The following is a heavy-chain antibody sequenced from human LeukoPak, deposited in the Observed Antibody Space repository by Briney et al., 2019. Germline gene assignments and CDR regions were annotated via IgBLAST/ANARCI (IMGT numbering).Heavy chain of an antibody. V-gene: IGHV4-59*01. CDR3: ARALRYCSSTSCSNWFDP. J-gene: IGHJ5*02. CDR2: IYYSGST. D-gene: IGHD2-2*01. CDR1: GGSISSDY. Sequence: SEALSLTCTVAGGSISSDYWSWIRQPPGKGPEWIGYIYYSGSTNYNPPLKSRVTISVDTSKNQFSLKLSSVTAADTAVYYCARALRYCSSTSCSNWFDPWGQGTLVTVSS.